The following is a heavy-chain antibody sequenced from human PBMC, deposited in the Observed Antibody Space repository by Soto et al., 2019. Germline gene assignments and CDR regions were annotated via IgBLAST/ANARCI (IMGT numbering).Heavy chain of an antibody. J-gene: IGHJ4*02. V-gene: IGHV3-33*01. Sequence: GGSLRLSCAASGFTFSSYGMHWVRQAPGKGLEWVAVIWYDGSNKYYADSVKGRFTISRDNSKNTLYLQMNSLRAEDTAVYYCAREVEDLVVPAANSPLDYWGQGTLVTVSS. CDR3: AREVEDLVVPAANSPLDY. CDR2: IWYDGSNK. D-gene: IGHD2-2*01. CDR1: GFTFSSYG.